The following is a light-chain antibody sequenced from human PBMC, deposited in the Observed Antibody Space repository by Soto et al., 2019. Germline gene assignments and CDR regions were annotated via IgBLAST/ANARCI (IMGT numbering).Light chain of an antibody. J-gene: IGLJ2*01. CDR3: QSYDSSPGGSVV. CDR1: SSNIGAGYD. CDR2: GNS. V-gene: IGLV1-40*01. Sequence: QSVLTPPPSVSGAPGQRVTIACTGSSSNIGAGYDVHWYQQLPGTAPKLLIYGNSNRPSGVPDRFPGSKSGTSASLAITGLQAEDEAYYYCQSYDSSPGGSVVLVGGTKLTVL.